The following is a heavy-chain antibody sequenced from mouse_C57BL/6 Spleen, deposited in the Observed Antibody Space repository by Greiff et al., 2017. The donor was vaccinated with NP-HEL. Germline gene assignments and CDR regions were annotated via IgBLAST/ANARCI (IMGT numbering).Heavy chain of an antibody. Sequence: EVQLVESGGGLVKPGGSLKLSCAASGFTFSSYAMSWVRQTPEKRLEWVATISDGGSYTYYPDNVKGRFTISRDNAKNNLYLQMSHLKSEDTAMYYCAREDYGSFFDYWGQGTTLTVSS. J-gene: IGHJ2*01. CDR2: ISDGGSYT. V-gene: IGHV5-4*01. D-gene: IGHD1-1*01. CDR1: GFTFSSYA. CDR3: AREDYGSFFDY.